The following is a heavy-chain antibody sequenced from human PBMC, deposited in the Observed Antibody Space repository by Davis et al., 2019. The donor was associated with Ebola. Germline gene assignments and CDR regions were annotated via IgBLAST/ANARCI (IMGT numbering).Heavy chain of an antibody. V-gene: IGHV1-3*01. CDR3: ARGLPSSCEDY. CDR1: GYTFTNYA. J-gene: IGHJ4*02. CDR2: INAGNGDT. D-gene: IGHD6-13*01. Sequence: ASVKVSCKTSGYTFTNYAIHWVRQAPGQRLEWMGWINAGNGDTKYSQKLQGRVTMTTDTSTSTAYMELRSLRSDDTAVYYCARGLPSSCEDYWGQGTLVTVSS.